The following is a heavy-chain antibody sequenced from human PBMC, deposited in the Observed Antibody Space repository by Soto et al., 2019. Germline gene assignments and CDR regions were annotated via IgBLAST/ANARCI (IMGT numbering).Heavy chain of an antibody. J-gene: IGHJ6*03. CDR2: ISSNGGST. CDR1: GFTFSSYA. V-gene: IGHV3-64*01. CDR3: ARDGYCGGDCYPVYYYYYMDV. Sequence: GGSLRLSCAASGFTFSSYAMHWVRQAPGKGLEYVSAISSNGGSTYYANSVKGRFTISRDNSKNTLYLQMGSLRAEDMAVYYCARDGYCGGDCYPVYYYYYMDVWGKGTTGTVSS. D-gene: IGHD2-21*01.